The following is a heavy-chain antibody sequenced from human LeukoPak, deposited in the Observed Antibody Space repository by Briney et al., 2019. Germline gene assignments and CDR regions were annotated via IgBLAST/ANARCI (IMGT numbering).Heavy chain of an antibody. Sequence: SETLSLTCAVYGGSFSGYYWSWIRQPPGKGLEWIGEINHSGSTNYNPSLKSRVTISVDTSKNQFSLKLSSVTAADTAVYYCARGGRANTPGGSRRARDWYFDLWGRGTLVTVSS. CDR3: ARGGRANTPGGSRRARDWYFDL. J-gene: IGHJ2*01. D-gene: IGHD3-16*01. CDR2: INHSGST. CDR1: GGSFSGYY. V-gene: IGHV4-34*01.